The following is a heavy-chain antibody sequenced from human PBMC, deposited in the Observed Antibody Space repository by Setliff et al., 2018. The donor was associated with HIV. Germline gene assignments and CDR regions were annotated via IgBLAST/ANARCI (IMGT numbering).Heavy chain of an antibody. J-gene: IGHJ4*02. V-gene: IGHV1-46*01. CDR2: INPSGGQR. CDR3: AREAPDDHFDH. D-gene: IGHD1-1*01. Sequence: RASVKVSCKASGYTFTDYYIHWVRQAPGQGLEWMGWINPSGGQRSFAQKFQGRITVATATSTATSTCTVYMELSSLRSEDTAVYYCAREAPDDHFDHWGQGTLVTVSS. CDR1: GYTFTDYY.